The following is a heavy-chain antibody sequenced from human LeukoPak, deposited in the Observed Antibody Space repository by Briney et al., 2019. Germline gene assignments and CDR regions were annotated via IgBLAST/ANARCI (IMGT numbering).Heavy chain of an antibody. V-gene: IGHV3-23*01. D-gene: IGHD6-19*01. CDR1: GFTFSSYA. CDR3: AKAGIGVVGYFDY. CDR2: IRGSGGGT. Sequence: GGSLRLSCAASGFTFSSYAMSWVRQPPGKGLEWVSAIRGSGGGTYYADSVKGRFTISRGNSKNTLYLQMNSLRDEDTALYYCAKAGIGVVGYFDYWGQGTLVTVSS. J-gene: IGHJ4*02.